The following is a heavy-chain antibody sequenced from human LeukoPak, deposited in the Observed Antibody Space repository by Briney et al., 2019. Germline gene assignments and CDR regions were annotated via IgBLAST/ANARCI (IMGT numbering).Heavy chain of an antibody. CDR1: GFTFSSYG. Sequence: GGSLRLSCAASGFTFSSYGMHWVRQAPGKVRGWVAFIRYDGSNKYYADSVKGRFTISRDNSKNTLYLQMNSLRAEDTAVYYCAKDETPVVPAAPPVFDPWGQGTLVTVSS. D-gene: IGHD2-2*01. CDR3: AKDETPVVPAAPPVFDP. J-gene: IGHJ5*02. V-gene: IGHV3-30*02. CDR2: IRYDGSNK.